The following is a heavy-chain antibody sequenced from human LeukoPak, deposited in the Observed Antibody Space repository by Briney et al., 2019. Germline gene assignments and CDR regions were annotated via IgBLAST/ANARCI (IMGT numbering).Heavy chain of an antibody. V-gene: IGHV4-59*08. Sequence: SETLSLTCTVSGGSISSYYWSWIRQPPGKGLEWIGYIYYSGSTNYNPSLKSRVTISVDTSKNQFSLKLSSVTAADTAVYYCANTRYYYGSGTSLGYWGQGTLVTVSS. J-gene: IGHJ4*02. D-gene: IGHD3-10*01. CDR2: IYYSGST. CDR3: ANTRYYYGSGTSLGY. CDR1: GGSISSYY.